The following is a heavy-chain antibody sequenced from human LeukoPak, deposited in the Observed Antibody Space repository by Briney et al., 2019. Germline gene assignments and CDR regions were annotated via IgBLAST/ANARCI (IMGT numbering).Heavy chain of an antibody. Sequence: GGSLRLSCSTSGFTVSNYVMSWVRHAPGKGLEWVSTSGTGGGTYYADSVKGRFTISRDNSKNTLYLQMDSLRAEDTAIYYCAKRVTYSIDSWGQGTLVTVSS. CDR2: SGTGGGT. J-gene: IGHJ4*02. CDR1: GFTVSNYV. D-gene: IGHD2-15*01. V-gene: IGHV3-23*01. CDR3: AKRVTYSIDS.